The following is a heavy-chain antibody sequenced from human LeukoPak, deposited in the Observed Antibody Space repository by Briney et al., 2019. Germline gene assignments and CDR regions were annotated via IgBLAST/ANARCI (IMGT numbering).Heavy chain of an antibody. V-gene: IGHV4-39*07. CDR3: ARGRIPAAGTGGFDY. D-gene: IGHD6-13*01. CDR2: IYYSGST. J-gene: IGHJ4*02. Sequence: SETLSLTCTVSGGSTSSNYYWGWIRQPPGKDLEWIGSIYYSGSTYYNPSLKSRVTISVDTSKNQFSLKLNSLTAADTAMYYCARGRIPAAGTGGFDYWGQGTLVTVSS. CDR1: GGSTSSNYY.